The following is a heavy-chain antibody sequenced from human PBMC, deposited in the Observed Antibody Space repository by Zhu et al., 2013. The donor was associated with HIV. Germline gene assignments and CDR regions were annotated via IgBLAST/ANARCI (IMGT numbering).Heavy chain of an antibody. Sequence: VQLVQSGAEVKKPGASLKVSCKASGYTFTDFYIHWVRQAPVGGLEWVGLIDPEDDETTYAEKFRGRVTIIADKSMATVYLQLKYLRHEDTGIYYCAIGGFDPWGQGSQLTVSS. CDR3: AIGGFDP. CDR2: IDPEDDET. V-gene: IGHV1-69-2*01. J-gene: IGHJ5*02. CDR1: GYTFTDFY. D-gene: IGHD3-16*01.